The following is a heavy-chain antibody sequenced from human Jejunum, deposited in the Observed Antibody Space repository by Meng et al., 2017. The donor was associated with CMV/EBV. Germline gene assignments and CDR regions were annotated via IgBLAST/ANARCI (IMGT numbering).Heavy chain of an antibody. Sequence: GSVSSRSYYWSWIRQNPGKGLEWIGYTYYTGAAYYNPSLESRVTISVDTSQNQFSLKVTSVTAADTAVYYCARFGIVGSTNHLDYWGQGTLVTVSS. J-gene: IGHJ4*02. CDR1: GSVSSRSYY. D-gene: IGHD1-26*01. CDR2: TYYTGAA. CDR3: ARFGIVGSTNHLDY. V-gene: IGHV4-31*02.